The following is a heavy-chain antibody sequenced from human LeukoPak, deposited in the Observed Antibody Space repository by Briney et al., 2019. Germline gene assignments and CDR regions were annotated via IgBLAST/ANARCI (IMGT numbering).Heavy chain of an antibody. J-gene: IGHJ4*02. D-gene: IGHD5-12*01. V-gene: IGHV3-30*02. CDR1: GFTFSSYD. Sequence: GGSLRLSCAASGFTFSSYDMHWVRQAPGKGLEWVAFMRYDGSNKYYADSVKGRFTISRDNSKNTLYLQMNSLRAEDTAVYYCASSKGRGYSGYDFDSWGQGTLVTVSS. CDR2: MRYDGSNK. CDR3: ASSKGRGYSGYDFDS.